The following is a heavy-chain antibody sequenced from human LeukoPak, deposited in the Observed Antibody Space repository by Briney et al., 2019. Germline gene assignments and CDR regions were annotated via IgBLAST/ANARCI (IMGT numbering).Heavy chain of an antibody. CDR1: GDSISSSPYY. J-gene: IGHJ4*02. D-gene: IGHD5-18*01. V-gene: IGHV4-39*07. Sequence: SETLSLTCAVSGDSISSSPYYWVWIRQPPGKGLEWIGGVFYSGTTYYNPSLKSRVTISVNTSKNQFSLQLRSVTAADTAVYYCARGGYQQTSTFDFWGQGTLVTVSS. CDR2: VFYSGTT. CDR3: ARGGYQQTSTFDF.